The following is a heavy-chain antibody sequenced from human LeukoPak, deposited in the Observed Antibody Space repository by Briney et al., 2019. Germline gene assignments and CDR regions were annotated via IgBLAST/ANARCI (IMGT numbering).Heavy chain of an antibody. Sequence: GGSLRLSCAASGFTFSSYAMHWVRQAPGKGLEYVSAISSNAGSTYYANSVKGRFTISRDNSKNTLYLQMGSLRAEDKAVYYCARRVSSTSCYTCFSYYYMDVWGKGTTVTVSS. V-gene: IGHV3-64*01. J-gene: IGHJ6*03. CDR2: ISSNAGST. D-gene: IGHD2-2*02. CDR1: GFTFSSYA. CDR3: ARRVSSTSCYTCFSYYYMDV.